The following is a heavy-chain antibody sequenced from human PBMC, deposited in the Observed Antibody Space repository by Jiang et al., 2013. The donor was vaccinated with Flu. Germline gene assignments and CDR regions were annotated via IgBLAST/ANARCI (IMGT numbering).Heavy chain of an antibody. CDR2: INHSGST. V-gene: IGHV4-34*01. D-gene: IGHD3-3*01. CDR1: GGSFSGYY. CDR3: ATITLRRVFGVASLFDN. J-gene: IGHJ4*02. Sequence: RLLKPSETLSLTCAVYGGSFSGYYWSWIRQPPGKGLEWIGEINHSGSTNYNPSLKSRVTISVDTSKNQFSLKLSSVTAADTAVYYCATITLRRVFGVASLFDNWGQGTLVTVSS.